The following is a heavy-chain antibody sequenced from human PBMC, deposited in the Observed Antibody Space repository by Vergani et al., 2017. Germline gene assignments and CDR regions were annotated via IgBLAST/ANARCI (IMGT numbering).Heavy chain of an antibody. CDR3: ARDSTQLRARAFDL. CDR1: GASINNDFYY. V-gene: IGHV4-61*02. CDR2: IYVSGIT. Sequence: QVQLQESGPGLVKPSQTLSLTCTVSGASINNDFYYWHWIRPPAGKGLEWIGRIYVSGITDYNSSLESRVSMSVDTSKNQFSLTLTSVTAADTAVYYCARDSTQLRARAFDLWGQGTMVTVSS. D-gene: IGHD2-2*01. J-gene: IGHJ3*01.